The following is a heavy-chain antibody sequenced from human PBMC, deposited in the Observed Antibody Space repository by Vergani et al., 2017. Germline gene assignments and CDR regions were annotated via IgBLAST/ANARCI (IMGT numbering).Heavy chain of an antibody. V-gene: IGHV4-61*02. D-gene: IGHD2-21*02. Sequence: QVQLQESGPGLVKPSQTLSLTCTVSGDSVSNDDYYWSWLRQPAGKGLEWIGRIYSTGSTNYNPSLKSRVTISVDTSKNQFSLKLSAVTAADTAVYYCARVGDCGGDCYSDYWGQGTLVTVSS. CDR1: GDSVSNDDYY. J-gene: IGHJ4*02. CDR3: ARVGDCGGDCYSDY. CDR2: IYSTGST.